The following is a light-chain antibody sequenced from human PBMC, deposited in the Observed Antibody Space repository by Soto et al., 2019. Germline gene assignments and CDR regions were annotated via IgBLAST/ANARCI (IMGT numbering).Light chain of an antibody. CDR3: YSYRSGSAHV. CDR1: SSDVGGYNR. V-gene: IGLV2-14*01. Sequence: QSALTQPASVSGSPGQSITISCTGTSSDVGGYNRVSWYQQHPDKAPKLIIYEVTNRPSGISNRFSGSKSGDTASLTISGLQAENDADYYCYSYRSGSAHVFGTGTKVTVL. J-gene: IGLJ1*01. CDR2: EVT.